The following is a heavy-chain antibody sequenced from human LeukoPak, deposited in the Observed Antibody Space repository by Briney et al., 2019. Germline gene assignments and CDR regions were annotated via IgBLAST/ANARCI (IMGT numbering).Heavy chain of an antibody. D-gene: IGHD3-10*01. CDR3: ARQGYYYGSGSYSIPDY. J-gene: IGHJ4*02. CDR1: GYSFTSYW. CDR2: IYPGDSDT. Sequence: GESLKISCKGSGYSFTSYWIGWVRQMPGKGLEWMGIIYPGDSDTRYSPSFQGQVTISADKSISTAYLQWSSLKASDTAMYYCARQGYYYGSGSYSIPDYWGQGTLVTVSS. V-gene: IGHV5-51*01.